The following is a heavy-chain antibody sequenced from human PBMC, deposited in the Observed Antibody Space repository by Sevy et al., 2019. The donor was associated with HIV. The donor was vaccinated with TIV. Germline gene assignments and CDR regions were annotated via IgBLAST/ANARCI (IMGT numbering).Heavy chain of an antibody. V-gene: IGHV1-24*01. CDR3: ASGREYYYGNSGYFDY. CDR2: FDPEDGET. CDR1: GYTLTKLS. J-gene: IGHJ4*02. D-gene: IGHD3-22*01. Sequence: ASLKVSCKVSGYTLTKLSMHWVRQAPGKGLAWMGGFDPEDGETIYAQKFQDRITMTEDTSTDTAYMELNSLRSEDTAVYYCASGREYYYGNSGYFDYWGQGTLVTVSS.